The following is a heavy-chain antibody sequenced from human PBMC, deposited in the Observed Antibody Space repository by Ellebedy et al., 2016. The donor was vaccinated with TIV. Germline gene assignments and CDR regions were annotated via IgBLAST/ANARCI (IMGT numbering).Heavy chain of an antibody. J-gene: IGHJ6*02. CDR1: GGTFSTYA. D-gene: IGHD3-10*01. V-gene: IGHV1-69*13. CDR2: FLPMFGTA. Sequence: ASVKVSCKAFGGTFSTYALNWVRQAPGQGLEWIGAFLPMFGTANSAQKFQGRVTITADESMTTAYMDLSSLRSEDTAVYYCARVRWATVARGVPFHYGMDVWGQGTTVNVTS. CDR3: ARVRWATVARGVPFHYGMDV.